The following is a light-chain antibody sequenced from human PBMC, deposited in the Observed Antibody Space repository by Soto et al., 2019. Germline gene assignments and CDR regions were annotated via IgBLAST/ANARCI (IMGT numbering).Light chain of an antibody. Sequence: QSVLTQPASVSGSPGQSITFSCTGTSSDVGGYNLVSWYQHHPGKAPKLMIYEVSKRPSGVSNRFSGSKSGNTASLTISGLQAEDEADYYCCSYAGSSTLVFGTGTKVTVL. CDR2: EVS. J-gene: IGLJ1*01. CDR1: SSDVGGYNL. CDR3: CSYAGSSTLV. V-gene: IGLV2-23*02.